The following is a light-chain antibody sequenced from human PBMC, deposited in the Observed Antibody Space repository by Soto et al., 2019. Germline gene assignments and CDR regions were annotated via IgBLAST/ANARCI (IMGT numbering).Light chain of an antibody. CDR3: QQNYRATPWT. CDR2: AAS. CDR1: QSISRY. V-gene: IGKV1-39*01. Sequence: DIQMTQSPSSLSASVGDRITITCRASQSISRYLNWYQHKPGKAPKLLINAASSLEGGVPSRFSGGGSGTDFTLNISSLQPDDFATYYCQQNYRATPWTFGQGTKVDIK. J-gene: IGKJ1*01.